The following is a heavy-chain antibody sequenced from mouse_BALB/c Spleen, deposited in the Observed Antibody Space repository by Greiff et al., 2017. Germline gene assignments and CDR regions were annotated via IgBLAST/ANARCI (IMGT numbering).Heavy chain of an antibody. V-gene: IGHV1-9*01. CDR1: GYTFSSYW. D-gene: IGHD2-4*01. J-gene: IGHJ3*01. CDR3: ARGITKAWFAY. CDR2: ILPGSGST. Sequence: VQLQQSGAELMKPGASVKISCKATGYTFSSYWIEWVKQRPGHGLEWIGEILPGSGSTNYNEKFKGKATFTADTSSNTAYMQLSSLTSEDSAVYYCARGITKAWFAYWGQGTLVTVSA.